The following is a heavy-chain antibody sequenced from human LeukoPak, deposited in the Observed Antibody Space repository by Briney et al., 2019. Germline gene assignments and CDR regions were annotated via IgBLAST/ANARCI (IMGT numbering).Heavy chain of an antibody. D-gene: IGHD6-19*01. CDR1: GFTFSSYG. Sequence: GGSLRLSCAASGFTFSSYGMHLVRQAPGKGLEWVSLIWYDGSNKYYADSVKGRFTVSRDNSKNTLNLQMNSLRAEDTALYYCARVRSSGVYYNYALDVWGRGTTVTVSS. V-gene: IGHV3-33*01. CDR3: ARVRSSGVYYNYALDV. J-gene: IGHJ6*02. CDR2: IWYDGSNK.